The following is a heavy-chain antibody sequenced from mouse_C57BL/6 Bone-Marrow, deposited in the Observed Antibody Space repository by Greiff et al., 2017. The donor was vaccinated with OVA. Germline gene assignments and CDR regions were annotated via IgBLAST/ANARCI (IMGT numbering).Heavy chain of an antibody. D-gene: IGHD2-3*01. CDR1: GYTFTDYY. Sequence: EVKLQQSGPELVKPGASVKISCKASGYTFTDYYMNWVKQSHGKSLEWIGDINPNNGGTSYNQKFKGKATLTVDKSSSTAYMELRSLTSEDSAVYYCGGWLLFAYWGQGTLVTVSA. CDR3: GGWLLFAY. CDR2: INPNNGGT. J-gene: IGHJ3*01. V-gene: IGHV1-26*01.